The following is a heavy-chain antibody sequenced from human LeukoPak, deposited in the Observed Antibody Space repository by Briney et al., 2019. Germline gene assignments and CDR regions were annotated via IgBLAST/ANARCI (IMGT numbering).Heavy chain of an antibody. CDR3: AKDVYNWNFYFDY. V-gene: IGHV3-23*01. D-gene: IGHD1-7*01. CDR2: ISASGYST. Sequence: ISASGYSTSYADSVKGRFTISRDNSKKTLYLQMNSLRAEDTAIFYCAKDVYNWNFYFDYWGQGTLVTVSS. J-gene: IGHJ4*02.